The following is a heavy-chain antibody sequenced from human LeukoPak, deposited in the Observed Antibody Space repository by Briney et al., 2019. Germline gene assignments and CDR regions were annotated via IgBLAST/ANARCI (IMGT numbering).Heavy chain of an antibody. CDR2: INSDGSST. V-gene: IGHV3-74*01. J-gene: IGHJ4*02. CDR3: AREVDSYYWQREFDY. D-gene: IGHD3-22*01. CDR1: GFTFSSYW. Sequence: SGGSLRLSCAASGFTFSSYWMHWVRQAPGKGLVWVSRINSDGSSTSYADSVKGRFTISRDNAKNTLYLQMNSLRAEDTAVYYCAREVDSYYWQREFDYWGQGTLVTVSS.